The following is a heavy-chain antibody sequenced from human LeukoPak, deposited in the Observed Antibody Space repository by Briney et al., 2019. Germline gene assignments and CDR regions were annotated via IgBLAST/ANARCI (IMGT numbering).Heavy chain of an antibody. CDR2: IYYTGST. D-gene: IGHD1-26*01. J-gene: IGHJ4*02. CDR1: GGSISSYY. Sequence: PSETLSLTCTVSGGSISSYYLTWIRQPPGKGLEWIGYIYYTGSTNYNPSLKSRVTISADTSKNQFSLKLSSVTAADTAVYYCARDSGRTVAKYWGQGTLVTVSS. CDR3: ARDSGRTVAKY. V-gene: IGHV4-59*01.